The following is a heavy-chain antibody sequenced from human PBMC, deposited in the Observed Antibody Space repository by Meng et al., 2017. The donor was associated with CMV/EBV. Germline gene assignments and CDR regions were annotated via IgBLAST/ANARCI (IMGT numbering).Heavy chain of an antibody. J-gene: IGHJ5*02. CDR1: GGTFSSHA. CDR3: ARGGPPHIWYNWFDP. CDR2: IIPIFGTA. D-gene: IGHD3-10*01. Sequence: SLKVSCKASGGTFSSHAISWVRQAPGQGLEWMGGIIPIFGTANYAQKFQGRVTITTDESTSTAYMELSSMRSEDTAVYYCARGGPPHIWYNWFDPWGQGTLVTVSS. V-gene: IGHV1-69*05.